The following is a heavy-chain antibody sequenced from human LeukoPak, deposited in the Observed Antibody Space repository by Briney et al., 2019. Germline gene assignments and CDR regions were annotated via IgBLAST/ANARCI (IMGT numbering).Heavy chain of an antibody. CDR1: GGSISSYY. Sequence: SETLSLTCTVSGGSISSYYGIWIRQPPGRAREGIGYIYYCWSTNYDPSLKSRVTISVDTSKNQFSLKLSSVTAAATAVYYCARATYYYDSSGYYSRGFLAFDIWGQGTMVTVSS. CDR3: ARATYYYDSSGYYSRGFLAFDI. CDR2: IYYCWST. J-gene: IGHJ3*02. V-gene: IGHV4-59*01. D-gene: IGHD3-22*01.